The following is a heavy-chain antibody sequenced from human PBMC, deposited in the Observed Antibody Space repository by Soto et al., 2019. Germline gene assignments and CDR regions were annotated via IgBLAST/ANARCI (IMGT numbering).Heavy chain of an antibody. J-gene: IGHJ4*02. D-gene: IGHD3-16*02. CDR2: ISGSGGST. CDR1: GFTFSSYA. V-gene: IGHV3-23*01. Sequence: GGSLRLSCAASGFTFSSYAMSWVRQAPGKGLEWVSAISGSGGSTYYADSVKGRFTISRDNSKNTLYLQMNSLRAEDTAVYYCAAPLFDLGELSLYLDYWGQGTLVTVSS. CDR3: AAPLFDLGELSLYLDY.